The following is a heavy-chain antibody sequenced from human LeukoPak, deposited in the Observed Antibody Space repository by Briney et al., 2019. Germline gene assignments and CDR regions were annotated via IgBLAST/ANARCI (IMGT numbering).Heavy chain of an antibody. CDR1: GGSISSSSYY. Sequence: QPSETLSLTCTVSGGSISSSSYYWGWIRQPPGKGLEWVSSVGSDNKPHYSESVKGRFAISRDNSKSMLFLQLNSLRAEDTALYYCARDLHYHVAMDVWGQGTTVTVSS. D-gene: IGHD1-26*01. CDR2: VGSDNKP. CDR3: ARDLHYHVAMDV. J-gene: IGHJ6*02. V-gene: IGHV3-53*01.